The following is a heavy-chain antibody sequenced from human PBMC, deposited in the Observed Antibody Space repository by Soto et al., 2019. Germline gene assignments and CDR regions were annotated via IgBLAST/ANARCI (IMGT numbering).Heavy chain of an antibody. CDR2: ISYDGTNK. V-gene: IGHV3-30*18. J-gene: IGHJ6*03. D-gene: IGHD4-17*01. CDR3: AKMSGDYTSYYFYYMDV. Sequence: PGGSLRLSCAASGFIFSNYGLHWVRQAPGKGLEWVAVISYDGTNKYYADSVKGRCTISRDNSKNTLSLQMHSLRAEDTAVYYCAKMSGDYTSYYFYYMDVWGKGTTVTVSS. CDR1: GFIFSNYG.